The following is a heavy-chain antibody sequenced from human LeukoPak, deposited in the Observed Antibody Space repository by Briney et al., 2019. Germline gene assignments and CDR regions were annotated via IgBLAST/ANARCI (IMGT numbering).Heavy chain of an antibody. CDR3: VRDRYDGGDY. V-gene: IGHV3-74*01. CDR1: GFTISNYW. CDR2: ITGDGSST. Sequence: GGSLRLSCAASGFTISNYWMDWVRQAPGKGLVWVSRITGDGSSTNYADSVKGRFTISRDNAKNTLYLQMNSLGVEDTAVYYCVRDRYDGGDYWGQGTLVTVSS. J-gene: IGHJ4*02. D-gene: IGHD3-16*02.